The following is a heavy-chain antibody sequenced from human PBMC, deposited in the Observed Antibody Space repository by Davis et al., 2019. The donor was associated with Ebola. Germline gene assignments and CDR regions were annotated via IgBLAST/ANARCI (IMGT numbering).Heavy chain of an antibody. CDR2: ISSSSSYI. V-gene: IGHV3-21*01. CDR1: GFTFSSYW. J-gene: IGHJ4*02. D-gene: IGHD3-10*01. Sequence: PGGSLRLSCAASGFTFSSYWMSWVRQAPGKGLEWVSSISSSSSYIYYADSVKGRFTISRDNAKNSLYLQMNSLRAEDTAVYYCARFYGSGSYYPYYFDYWGQGTLVTVSS. CDR3: ARFYGSGSYYPYYFDY.